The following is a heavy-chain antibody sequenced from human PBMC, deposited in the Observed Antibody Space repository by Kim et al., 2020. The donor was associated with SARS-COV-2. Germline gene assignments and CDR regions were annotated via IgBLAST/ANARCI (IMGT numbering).Heavy chain of an antibody. Sequence: GGSLRLSCAASGFTFSSYAMHWVRQAPGKGLEWVAVISYDGSNKYYADSVKGRFTISRDNSKNTLYLQMNSLRAEDTAVYYCARDLRISRGVDYWGQGTLVTVSS. CDR1: GFTFSSYA. CDR2: ISYDGSNK. V-gene: IGHV3-30*04. D-gene: IGHD2-15*01. J-gene: IGHJ4*02. CDR3: ARDLRISRGVDY.